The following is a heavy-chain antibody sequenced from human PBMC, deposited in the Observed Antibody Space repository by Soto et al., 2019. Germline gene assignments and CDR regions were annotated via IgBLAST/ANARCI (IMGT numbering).Heavy chain of an antibody. CDR2: IWYDASNK. CDR1: GFTFRTYG. J-gene: IGHJ1*01. D-gene: IGHD5-12*01. CDR3: ASGRVDGGELYL. V-gene: IGHV3-33*01. Sequence: VQLVESGGGVVQPGRSLRLSCAASGFTFRTYGMYWVRQAPGKGLEWVAVIWYDASNKYYADSVKGRFTFSRDNSENTLYLQMNSLRAEDPAVYYCASGRVDGGELYLWGKGTQVTVSS.